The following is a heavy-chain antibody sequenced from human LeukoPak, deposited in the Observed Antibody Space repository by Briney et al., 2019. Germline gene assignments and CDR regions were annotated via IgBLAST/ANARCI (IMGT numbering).Heavy chain of an antibody. Sequence: PSETLSLTCTVSGGSISSYYWSWIRQPAGKGLEWIGRIYTSGSTNYNPSLKSRVTMSVDTSKNQFSLKLSSVTAADTAVYYCARSYYDSSGYYGYFDLWGRGTLVTVSS. CDR3: ARSYYDSSGYYGYFDL. CDR2: IYTSGST. V-gene: IGHV4-4*07. D-gene: IGHD3-22*01. CDR1: GGSISSYY. J-gene: IGHJ2*01.